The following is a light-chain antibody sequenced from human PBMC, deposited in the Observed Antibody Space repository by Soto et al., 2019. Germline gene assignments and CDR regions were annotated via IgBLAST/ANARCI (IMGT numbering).Light chain of an antibody. J-gene: IGLJ1*01. CDR3: SSYTSGSIPSV. CDR2: EVS. CDR1: SSDVGGYNY. Sequence: QSVLAQPASVSGSPGQSITISCTGTSSDVGGYNYVSWYQQHPGKAPKLMIYEVSNRPSGVSNRFSGSKSGNTASLTISGLQAEDEADYYCSSYTSGSIPSVFGTGTKVTVL. V-gene: IGLV2-14*01.